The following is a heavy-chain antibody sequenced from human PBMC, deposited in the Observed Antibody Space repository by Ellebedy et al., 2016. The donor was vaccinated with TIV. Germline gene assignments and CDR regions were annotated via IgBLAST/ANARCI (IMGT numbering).Heavy chain of an antibody. D-gene: IGHD3-3*01. CDR1: GYTFSNYG. CDR3: ARDFRFSPLFGRSDYSYGMDA. J-gene: IGHJ6*02. CDR2: ISAYNGNT. Sequence: AASVKVSCRAAGYTFSNYGITWARQAPGQGHEWMGWISAYNGNTNYAQKLQGRVTMTTDTSTSTAYMELRSLKFDDTAVYYCARDFRFSPLFGRSDYSYGMDAWGQGTTVTVSS. V-gene: IGHV1-18*01.